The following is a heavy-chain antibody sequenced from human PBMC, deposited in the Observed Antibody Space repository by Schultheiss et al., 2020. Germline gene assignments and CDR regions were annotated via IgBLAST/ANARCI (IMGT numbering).Heavy chain of an antibody. J-gene: IGHJ4*02. V-gene: IGHV3-33*08. Sequence: GGSLRLSCAASGFTVSSNYMSWVRQAPGKGLEWVAVIWYDGSNKYYADSVKGRFTISRDNSKNTLYLQMNSLRAEDTALYHCAREGAVAGTGDYWGQGTLVTVSS. CDR2: IWYDGSNK. CDR1: GFTVSSNY. D-gene: IGHD6-19*01. CDR3: AREGAVAGTGDY.